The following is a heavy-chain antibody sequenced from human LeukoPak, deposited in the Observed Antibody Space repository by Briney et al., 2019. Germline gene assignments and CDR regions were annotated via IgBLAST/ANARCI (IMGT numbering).Heavy chain of an antibody. CDR3: AKDLLSNSYFYYYGMDV. Sequence: GGSLRLSCAASGFTFSSYAMSWVRQAPGKGLEWVSAISGSGGSTYYADSVKGRFTISRDNSKNTLYLQMNSLKAEDTAVYYCAKDLLSNSYFYYYGMDVWGQGTTVTVSS. CDR2: ISGSGGST. D-gene: IGHD4-23*01. CDR1: GFTFSSYA. V-gene: IGHV3-23*01. J-gene: IGHJ6*02.